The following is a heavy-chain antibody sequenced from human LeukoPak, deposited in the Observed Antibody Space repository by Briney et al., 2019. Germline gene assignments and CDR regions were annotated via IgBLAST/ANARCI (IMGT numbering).Heavy chain of an antibody. J-gene: IGHJ4*02. V-gene: IGHV3-23*01. CDR2: ISGSGGST. Sequence: GGSLRLSCAASGFTFSSYAMSWVRQAPGKGLEWVSAISGSGGSTYYADSVKGRFTISRDNSKNTLYLQMNSLRAEDTAVYYCAKDPASTVTTYGVLYFDYWGQGTLVTVSS. CDR1: GFTFSSYA. D-gene: IGHD4-17*01. CDR3: AKDPASTVTTYGVLYFDY.